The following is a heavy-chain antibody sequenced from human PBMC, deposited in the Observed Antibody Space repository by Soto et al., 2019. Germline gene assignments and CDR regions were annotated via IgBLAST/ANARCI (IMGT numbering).Heavy chain of an antibody. Sequence: QVQLVQSGAEVKKPGSSVKVSCKASGGTFSSYAISWVRQAPGQGLEWMGEIIPIFGTANYAQKFQGRVTINADESTSTAYMGLSRLRSEDTAVYYCARDRGPSSGYYPYWFDPWGQGTLVTVSS. CDR2: IIPIFGTA. CDR1: GGTFSSYA. J-gene: IGHJ5*02. D-gene: IGHD3-22*01. V-gene: IGHV1-69*12. CDR3: ARDRGPSSGYYPYWFDP.